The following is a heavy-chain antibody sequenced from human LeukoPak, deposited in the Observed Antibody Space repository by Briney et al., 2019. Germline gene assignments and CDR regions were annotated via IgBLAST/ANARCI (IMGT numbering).Heavy chain of an antibody. CDR2: IYYSGST. CDR1: GASISNYY. V-gene: IGHV4-59*03. D-gene: IGHD3-9*01. J-gene: IGHJ4*02. Sequence: SETLSLTCTVSGASISNYYWGWVRQPPGKGLEWVGYIYYSGSTNYNPSLKSRVTISLDTSKNQFPLNLTSVTAADTAVYYCAKTARLRYFEYWGQGTLVTVSS. CDR3: AKTARLRYFEY.